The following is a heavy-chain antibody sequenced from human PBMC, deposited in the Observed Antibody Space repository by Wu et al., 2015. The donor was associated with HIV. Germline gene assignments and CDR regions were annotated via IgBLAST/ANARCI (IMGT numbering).Heavy chain of an antibody. CDR3: ARFGGGAVVTPVFDY. Sequence: QVQLVQSGAEVKKPGASVKVSCKASGYTFTSHYIHWVRQAPGQGLEWMGIINPSGGSTSYAQKFQGRVTMTRDTSTSTVYMELSSLRSEDTAVYYCARFGGGAVVTPVFDYWGQGTLVTVSS. CDR2: INPSGGST. V-gene: IGHV1-46*03. CDR1: GYTFTSHY. J-gene: IGHJ4*02. D-gene: IGHD4-23*01.